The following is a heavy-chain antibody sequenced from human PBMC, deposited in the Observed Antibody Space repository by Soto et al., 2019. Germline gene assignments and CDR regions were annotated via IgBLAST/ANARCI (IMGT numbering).Heavy chain of an antibody. CDR1: GFTFSSYS. J-gene: IGHJ6*02. CDR2: ISSSSSTI. Sequence: GGSLRLSCAASGFTFSSYSMNWVRQAPGKGLEWVSYISSSSSTIYYADSVKGRFTISRDNAKNSLYLQMNSLRDEDTAVYYCARASFEQWPRGYYYYGMDVWGQGTTVTVSS. V-gene: IGHV3-48*02. CDR3: ARASFEQWPRGYYYYGMDV. D-gene: IGHD6-19*01.